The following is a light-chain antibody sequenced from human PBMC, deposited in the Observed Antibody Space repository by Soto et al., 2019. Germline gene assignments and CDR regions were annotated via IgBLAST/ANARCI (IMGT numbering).Light chain of an antibody. V-gene: IGLV2-11*01. CDR2: DVS. CDR1: SSDVGGYNY. Sequence: QSALTQPRSVSGSPGQSVTISCTGTSSDVGGYNYVSWYQQHPGKAPKLMIYDVSERPSGVPDRFSGSKSGNTASLIISGLQAEDEADYYCCSYAGSDTLVFGGGTKVTVL. J-gene: IGLJ2*01. CDR3: CSYAGSDTLV.